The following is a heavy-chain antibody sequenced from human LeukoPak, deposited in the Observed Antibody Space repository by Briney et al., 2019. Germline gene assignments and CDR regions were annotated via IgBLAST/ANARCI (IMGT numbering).Heavy chain of an antibody. D-gene: IGHD2-8*01. CDR2: IYPGDSDT. V-gene: IGHV5-51*01. CDR3: ARRGPNAPFDY. Sequence: GESLKISCKGSGYSFANYWIGWVRQMPGKGLERMGIIYPGDSDTRYSPSFQGQVTISADKSISTAYLQWSTLKASDTAMYYCARRGPNAPFDYWGQGTLVTVSS. CDR1: GYSFANYW. J-gene: IGHJ4*02.